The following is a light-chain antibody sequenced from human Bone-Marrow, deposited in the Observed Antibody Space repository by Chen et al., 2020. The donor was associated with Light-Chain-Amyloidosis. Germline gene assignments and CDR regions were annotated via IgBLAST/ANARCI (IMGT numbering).Light chain of an antibody. Sequence: SYVLTQPSSVSVAPGQTATIACGGNNIGSTSVQWYQQTPGQAPLLVVYDDSDRPSGIPERLSGSNSGNTATLAISRVEAGDEADYYCPVWDRSSDRPVFGGGTKLTVL. J-gene: IGLJ3*02. CDR1: NIGSTS. CDR2: DDS. CDR3: PVWDRSSDRPV. V-gene: IGLV3-21*02.